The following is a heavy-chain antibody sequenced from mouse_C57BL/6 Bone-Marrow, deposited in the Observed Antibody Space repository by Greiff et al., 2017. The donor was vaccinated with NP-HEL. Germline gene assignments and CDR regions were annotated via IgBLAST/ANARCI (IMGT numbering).Heavy chain of an antibody. Sequence: EVKLVESGGGLVQSGRSLRLSCATSGFTFSDFYMEWVRQAPGKGLEWIAASRNKANDYTTEYSASVKCRFIVSRDTSQSILYLQMNALRAEDTAICYCARDANYTSSPSDAMDYWGAGASVTVSS. CDR2: SRNKANDYTT. V-gene: IGHV7-1*01. D-gene: IGHD1-1*01. J-gene: IGHJ4*01. CDR1: GFTFSDFY. CDR3: ARDANYTSSPSDAMDY.